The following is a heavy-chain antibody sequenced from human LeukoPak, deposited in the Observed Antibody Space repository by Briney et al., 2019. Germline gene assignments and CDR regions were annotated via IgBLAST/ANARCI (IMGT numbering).Heavy chain of an antibody. CDR2: VNHSGST. D-gene: IGHD3-3*01. Sequence: SETLSLTCAVYGGSFSGYYWSWIRQPPGKGLEWIGEVNHSGSTNYNPSLKSRVTISVDTSKNQFSLKLSPVTAADTAVYYCARWGVLRFLEWLSKNYYFDYWGQGTLVTVSS. V-gene: IGHV4-34*01. CDR3: ARWGVLRFLEWLSKNYYFDY. J-gene: IGHJ4*02. CDR1: GGSFSGYY.